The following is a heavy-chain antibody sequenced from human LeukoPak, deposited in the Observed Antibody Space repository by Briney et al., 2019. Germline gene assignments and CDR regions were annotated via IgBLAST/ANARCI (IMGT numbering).Heavy chain of an antibody. CDR2: IYYSGST. J-gene: IGHJ4*02. D-gene: IGHD3-10*01. CDR3: ARDNRVGMVPLFDF. V-gene: IGHV4-39*07. CDR1: GGSTNSSSFY. Sequence: SETLSLTCTVSGGSTNSSSFYWGWIRQPPGKGLGWIGSIYYSGSTYYTPSLESRVTISVDTSKNHFSLNLSSVTAADTAVYYCARDNRVGMVPLFDFWGPGTLVTVSS.